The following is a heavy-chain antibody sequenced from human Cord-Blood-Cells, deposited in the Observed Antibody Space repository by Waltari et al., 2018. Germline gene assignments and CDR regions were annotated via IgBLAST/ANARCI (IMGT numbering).Heavy chain of an antibody. CDR2: MKSKTEGGKT. J-gene: IGHJ4*02. CDR1: GFTFSNAW. V-gene: IGHV3-15*01. Sequence: EVQLVESGGGLVKPGGSLRLSCAASGFTFSNAWMSWVRQAPGKGLEWFGRMKSKTEGGKTDYDAPVNGRCTSSRADSKNTLYLQMNSLKTEDTAVYYCTTEPLTGGNYWGQGTLFTVSS. D-gene: IGHD1-26*01. CDR3: TTEPLTGGNY.